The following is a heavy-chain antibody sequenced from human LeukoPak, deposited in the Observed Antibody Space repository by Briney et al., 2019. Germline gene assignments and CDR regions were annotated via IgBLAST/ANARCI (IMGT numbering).Heavy chain of an antibody. V-gene: IGHV3-21*01. J-gene: IGHJ4*02. CDR1: GFTFSSYG. CDR2: ISSSSSYI. D-gene: IGHD4-17*01. Sequence: PGRSLRLSCAASGFTFSSYGMHWVRQAPGKGLEWVSSISSSSSYIYYADSVKGRFTISRDNAKNSLYLQMNSLRAEDTAVYYCAREIYGDYGVDYWGQGTLVTVSS. CDR3: AREIYGDYGVDY.